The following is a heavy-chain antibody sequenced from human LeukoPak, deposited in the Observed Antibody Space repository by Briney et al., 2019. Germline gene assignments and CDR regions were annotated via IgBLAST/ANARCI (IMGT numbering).Heavy chain of an antibody. Sequence: PGGSLRLSCAASGFSFSTFVMHWVRQAPGKGLEWVAVIRPDGSHISYVDPVKGRFTISRDNSKNTLYLQMNSLRAEDTAVYYCAKDRAYYYDSSGYYGYWGRGTLVTVSS. CDR1: GFSFSTFV. V-gene: IGHV3-30*02. CDR2: IRPDGSHI. D-gene: IGHD3-22*01. J-gene: IGHJ4*02. CDR3: AKDRAYYYDSSGYYGY.